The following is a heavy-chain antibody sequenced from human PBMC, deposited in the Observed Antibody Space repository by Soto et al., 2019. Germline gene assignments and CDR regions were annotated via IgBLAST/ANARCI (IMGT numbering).Heavy chain of an antibody. J-gene: IGHJ4*02. V-gene: IGHV4-4*02. CDR3: ARGESLRYFDWLAPLSFDY. D-gene: IGHD3-9*01. CDR2: IYYSGST. Sequence: SETLSLTCAVSGGSISSSNWWSWVRQPPGKGLEWIGYIYYSGSTNYNPSLKSRVTISVDTSKNQFSLKLSSVTAADTAVYYCARGESLRYFDWLAPLSFDYWGQGTLVTVSS. CDR1: GGSISSSNW.